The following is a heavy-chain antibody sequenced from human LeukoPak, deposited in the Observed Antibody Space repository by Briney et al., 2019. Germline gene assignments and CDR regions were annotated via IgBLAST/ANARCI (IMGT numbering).Heavy chain of an antibody. CDR2: ISYDGSNK. Sequence: PGGSLRLSCAASGFTFSSYAMHWVRQAPGKGLEWVAVISYDGSNKYCADSVKGRFTISRDNSKNTLYLQMNSLRAEDTAVYYCARDSEITMVRGVIDYWGQGTLVTVSS. J-gene: IGHJ4*02. CDR1: GFTFSSYA. D-gene: IGHD3-10*01. V-gene: IGHV3-30*04. CDR3: ARDSEITMVRGVIDY.